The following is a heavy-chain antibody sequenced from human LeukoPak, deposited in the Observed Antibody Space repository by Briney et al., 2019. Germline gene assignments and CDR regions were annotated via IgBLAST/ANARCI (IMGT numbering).Heavy chain of an antibody. CDR2: LNPGDSDC. V-gene: IGHV5-51*01. J-gene: IGHJ3*02. CDR1: GYTFTNYW. Sequence: GESLKISCKASGYTFTNYWIGWVRQMPGKGLEWMGILNPGDSDCKYSPSFQGQVTISADKSITTAYLQWSSLKASDTAMYYCARHNWRDAFDMWGQGTMVIVSS. CDR3: ARHNWRDAFDM. D-gene: IGHD1-20*01.